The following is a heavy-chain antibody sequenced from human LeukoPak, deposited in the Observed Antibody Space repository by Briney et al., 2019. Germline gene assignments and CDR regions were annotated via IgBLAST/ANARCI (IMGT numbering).Heavy chain of an antibody. CDR3: AKGGGIVVVPAATPHFDY. CDR2: IRNDGSNK. J-gene: IGHJ4*02. Sequence: PGGSLRLSCAASGFTFSSYGMHWVRQAPGKGLEWVAFIRNDGSNKYYADSVKGRFTISRDNSKNTLYLQMNSLRAGDTAVYYCAKGGGIVVVPAATPHFDYWGQGTLVTVSS. V-gene: IGHV3-30*02. CDR1: GFTFSSYG. D-gene: IGHD2-2*01.